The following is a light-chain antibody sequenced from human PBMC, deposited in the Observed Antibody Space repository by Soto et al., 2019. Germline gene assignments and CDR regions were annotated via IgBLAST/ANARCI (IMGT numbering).Light chain of an antibody. CDR3: QQFNSYLLT. CDR1: QGISSA. CDR2: DAS. J-gene: IGKJ4*01. V-gene: IGKV1-13*02. Sequence: ATQLTQSPSSLSASVGDRVTITCRASQGISSALAWYQQQPGKAPKLLIYDASSLESGVPSRFSGSGSGTDFTLTISSLQPEDFATYYCQQFNSYLLTFGGGTKVEIK.